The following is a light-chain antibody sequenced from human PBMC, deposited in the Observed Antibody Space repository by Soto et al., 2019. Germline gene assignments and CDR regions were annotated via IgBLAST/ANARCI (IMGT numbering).Light chain of an antibody. CDR3: QQYNSWPIT. V-gene: IGKV3-15*01. CDR1: QSVKTN. CDR2: RAS. Sequence: EIVMTQSPATLSLSPGERATLSCRASQSVKTNLAWYQQKPGQGPRLLVYRASTRTLGIPARFSGSESGTEFTLTISSLQSEDFAVYYCQQYNSWPITFGQGTRLEIK. J-gene: IGKJ5*01.